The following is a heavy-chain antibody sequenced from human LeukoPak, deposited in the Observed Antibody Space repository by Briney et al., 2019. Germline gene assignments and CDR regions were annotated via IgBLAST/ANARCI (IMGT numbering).Heavy chain of an antibody. V-gene: IGHV3-23*01. D-gene: IGHD3-22*01. Sequence: GRSLRLSRAASTITFSRYTMSWAGEAPGRGERCGSAMSGTGGSTYYADSVKGRFTISRDNSKNTLYLQMNSLRAEDTDVYYCAKGGITMIVVVIQYYFDYWGQGTLVTVYS. CDR1: TITFSRYT. CDR3: AKGGITMIVVVIQYYFDY. CDR2: MSGTGGST. J-gene: IGHJ4*02.